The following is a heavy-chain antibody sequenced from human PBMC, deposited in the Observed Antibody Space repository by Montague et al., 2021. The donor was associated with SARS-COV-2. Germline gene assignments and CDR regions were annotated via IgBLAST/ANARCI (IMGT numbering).Heavy chain of an antibody. CDR3: ARERQEVGIYFDP. J-gene: IGHJ5*02. D-gene: IGHD1-1*01. V-gene: IGHV4-39*07. CDR2: ISYSGAT. Sequence: SETLSLTSTVSGGSMSTVNYYWGWVRQTPGKGLDWVGSISYSGATYYNPSLETRVSISRDTSKSQFSLELRSVTAADTAVYYCARERQEVGIYFDPWGHGTLVTVSS. CDR1: GGSMSTVNYY.